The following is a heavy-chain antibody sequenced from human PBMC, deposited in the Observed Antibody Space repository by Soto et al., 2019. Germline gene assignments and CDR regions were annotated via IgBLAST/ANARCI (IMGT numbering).Heavy chain of an antibody. V-gene: IGHV3-74*01. Sequence: EVQLVESGGGLVQPGGSLRLSCAVSGFAFSSYWMHWVRQTPGKGLVWVSRINSDGTSTAYADSVKGRFTISRDNAKDTLYREMNSLRADDTAVYYCARDGWDLEWLLRVYSYMDVWGKGTTVTVSS. J-gene: IGHJ6*03. CDR2: INSDGTST. D-gene: IGHD3-3*01. CDR3: ARDGWDLEWLLRVYSYMDV. CDR1: GFAFSSYW.